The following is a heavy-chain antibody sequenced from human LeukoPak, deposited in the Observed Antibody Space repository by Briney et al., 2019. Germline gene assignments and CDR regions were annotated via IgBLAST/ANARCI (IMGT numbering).Heavy chain of an antibody. CDR2: IYTSGST. J-gene: IGHJ4*02. CDR1: GGSFSDYY. V-gene: IGHV4-4*07. Sequence: SETLSLTCAVYGGSFSDYYWSWIRQPAGKGLEWIGRIYTSGSTNYNPSLKSRVTMSVDTSKNQFSLKLSSVTAADTAVYYCAREQVVVAALDYFDYWGQGTLVTVSS. CDR3: AREQVVVAALDYFDY. D-gene: IGHD2-15*01.